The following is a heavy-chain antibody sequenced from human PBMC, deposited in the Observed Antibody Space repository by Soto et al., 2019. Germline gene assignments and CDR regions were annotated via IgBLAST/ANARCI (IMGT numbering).Heavy chain of an antibody. Sequence: SETLSLTCTVSGGSISSYYWSWIRQPAGKGLEWIGRIYTSGSTNYNPSLKSRVTMSVDTSTIQFSLRLRSVTAAATAVYYCATHVTTYSGGDCYSYYFDFWGQGTLVTVSS. J-gene: IGHJ4*02. CDR2: IYTSGST. V-gene: IGHV4-4*07. D-gene: IGHD2-21*01. CDR3: ATHVTTYSGGDCYSYYFDF. CDR1: GGSISSYY.